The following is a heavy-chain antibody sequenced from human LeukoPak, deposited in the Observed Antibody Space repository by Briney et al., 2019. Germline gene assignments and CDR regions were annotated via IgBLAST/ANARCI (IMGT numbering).Heavy chain of an antibody. CDR1: GFNLTNYA. V-gene: IGHV3-21*01. J-gene: IGHJ4*02. CDR2: ISSSSSYI. CDR3: ARAVCTDY. Sequence: GGSLRLSCAASGFNLTNYAMHWVRQAPGKGLEWVSSISSSSSYIYYADSVKGRFTISRDNAKNSLYLQMNSLRAEDTAVYYCARAVCTDYWGQGTLVTVSS.